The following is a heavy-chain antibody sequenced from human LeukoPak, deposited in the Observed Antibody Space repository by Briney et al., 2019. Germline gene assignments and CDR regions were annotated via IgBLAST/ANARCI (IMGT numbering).Heavy chain of an antibody. D-gene: IGHD2-15*01. Sequence: ASVKVSCKASGYTFTGYYMHWVRQAPGQGLEWMGIINPTGGSTRYAQKFQGRVTMTRDMSTSTVYMELVSLRSEDTAVYYCARGYCSGGSCYLADSWGQGTLVTVSS. J-gene: IGHJ4*02. V-gene: IGHV1-46*01. CDR3: ARGYCSGGSCYLADS. CDR2: INPTGGST. CDR1: GYTFTGYY.